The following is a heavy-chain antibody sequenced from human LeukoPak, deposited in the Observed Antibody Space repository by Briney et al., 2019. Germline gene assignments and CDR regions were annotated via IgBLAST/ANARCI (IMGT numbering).Heavy chain of an antibody. V-gene: IGHV3-23*01. CDR2: ISGSGGST. CDR3: AKYDSYDYYYYGMDV. J-gene: IGHJ6*02. Sequence: GGSLRLSCAAAGFTFSSYAMSWVRQAPGKGLEWVSAISGSGGSTYYADSVKGRFTISRDNSKNTLYLQMNSLRAEDTAVYYCAKYDSYDYYYYGMDVWGQGTTVTVSS. CDR1: GFTFSSYA. D-gene: IGHD5-18*01.